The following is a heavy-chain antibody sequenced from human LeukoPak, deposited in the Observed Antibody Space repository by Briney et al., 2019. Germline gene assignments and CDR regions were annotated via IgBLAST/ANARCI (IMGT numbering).Heavy chain of an antibody. V-gene: IGHV1-18*01. D-gene: IGHD6-19*01. CDR3: ARIRIAVAGTDWFDP. Sequence: ASVKVSCKASGYTFTDYYIHWVRQAPGHGPEWMGWINPKSGDTKYAQKLQGRVTMTTDTSTSTAYMELRSLRSDDTAVYYRARIRIAVAGTDWFDPWGQGTLVPVSS. J-gene: IGHJ5*02. CDR2: INPKSGDT. CDR1: GYTFTDYY.